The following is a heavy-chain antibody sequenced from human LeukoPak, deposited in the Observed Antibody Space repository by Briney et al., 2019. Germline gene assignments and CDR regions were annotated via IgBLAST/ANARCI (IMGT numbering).Heavy chain of an antibody. Sequence: ASVKVCCKASGYTFTSYYLHWVRQAPGQGLEWMGIINPTGGSTTYAQKFQGRVTMTRDKSTSTVYMELSSLRSEDTAVYYCAGLAAADNFHYWGQGTLVTVSS. CDR3: AGLAAADNFHY. J-gene: IGHJ4*02. CDR1: GYTFTSYY. D-gene: IGHD6-13*01. V-gene: IGHV1-46*01. CDR2: INPTGGST.